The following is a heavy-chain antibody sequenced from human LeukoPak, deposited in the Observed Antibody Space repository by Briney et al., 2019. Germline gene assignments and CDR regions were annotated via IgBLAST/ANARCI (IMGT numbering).Heavy chain of an antibody. CDR2: TYYRSKWYN. J-gene: IGHJ6*03. V-gene: IGHV6-1*01. Sequence: SQTLSLTCAISGDSVSSNSAAWNWIRQSPSRGLEWLGRTYYRSKWYNDYAVSVKSRITINPDTSKNQFSLQLNSVTPEDTAVYYCARGRRITMVRGSYYYYYVDVWGKGTTVTISS. CDR1: GDSVSSNSAA. CDR3: ARGRRITMVRGSYYYYYVDV. D-gene: IGHD3-10*01.